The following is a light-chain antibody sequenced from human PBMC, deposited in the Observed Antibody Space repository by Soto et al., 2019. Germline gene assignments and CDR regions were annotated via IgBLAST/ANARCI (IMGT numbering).Light chain of an antibody. CDR2: AAS. V-gene: IGKV1-8*01. Sequence: ILITQSPSSFSASPGDRVTITCRASQGISSYLAWYQQKPGQAPKLLIYAASTLQSGVPARFSGSGSGTDFTLTISCLQSEDFATYYCQQYYSYPRTFGQGTKVDIK. CDR1: QGISSY. J-gene: IGKJ1*01. CDR3: QQYYSYPRT.